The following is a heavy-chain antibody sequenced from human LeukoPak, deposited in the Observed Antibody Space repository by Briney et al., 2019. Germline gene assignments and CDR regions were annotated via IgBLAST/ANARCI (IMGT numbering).Heavy chain of an antibody. V-gene: IGHV4-34*01. J-gene: IGHJ4*02. D-gene: IGHD3-16*02. CDR3: ARGLRGSYRYFDY. CDR2: INHSGST. CDR1: GGSISSYY. Sequence: SETLSLTCTVSGGSISSYYWSWIRQPPGKGLEWIEEINHSGSTNYNPSLKSRVTISVDTSKNQFSLKLSSVTAADTAVYYCARGLRGSYRYFDYWGQGTLVTVSS.